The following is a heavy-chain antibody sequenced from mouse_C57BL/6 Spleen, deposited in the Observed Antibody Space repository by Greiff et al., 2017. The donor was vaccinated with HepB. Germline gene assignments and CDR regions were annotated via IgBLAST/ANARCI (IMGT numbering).Heavy chain of an antibody. V-gene: IGHV1-80*01. D-gene: IGHD1-1*01. CDR1: GYAFSSYW. Sequence: QVQLQQSGAELVKPGASVKISCKASGYAFSSYWMNWVKQRPGKGLEWIGQIYPGDGDTNYNGKFKGKATLTAAISSSTAYMQLSSLTSEDSAVYFCARVTTVVATGFDVWGTGTTVTVSS. J-gene: IGHJ1*03. CDR3: ARVTTVVATGFDV. CDR2: IYPGDGDT.